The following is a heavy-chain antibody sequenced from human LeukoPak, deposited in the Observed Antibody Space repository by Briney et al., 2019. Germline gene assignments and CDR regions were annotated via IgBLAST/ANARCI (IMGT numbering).Heavy chain of an antibody. CDR2: ISGSGGST. CDR1: GFTFSSYA. Sequence: GGSLRLSCAASGFTFSSYAMSWVRQAPGKGLEWVSAISGSGGSTYYADSVKGRFTISRDNSKNTLYPQMDSLRAEDTAIYYCARDWATATWFDPWGQGTLVTVSS. D-gene: IGHD5-12*01. CDR3: ARDWATATWFDP. V-gene: IGHV3-23*01. J-gene: IGHJ5*02.